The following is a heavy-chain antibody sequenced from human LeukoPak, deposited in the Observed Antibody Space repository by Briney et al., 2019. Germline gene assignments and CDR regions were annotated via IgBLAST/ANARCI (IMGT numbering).Heavy chain of an antibody. J-gene: IGHJ4*02. D-gene: IGHD6-13*01. V-gene: IGHV3-7*04. CDR1: GFTFSAFW. CDR3: AKDWGYGEAGIDF. CDR2: IKGDGSEK. Sequence: GGSLRLSCAASGFTFSAFWMSWVRQAPGKGLECVAIIKGDGSEKAYVDSVKGRFSISRDNAENSLYLQMSSLRAEDTAVYYCAKDWGYGEAGIDFWGQGTLVTVSS.